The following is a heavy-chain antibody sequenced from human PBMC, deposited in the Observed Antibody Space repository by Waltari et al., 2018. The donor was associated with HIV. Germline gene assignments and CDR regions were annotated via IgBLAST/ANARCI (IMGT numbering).Heavy chain of an antibody. CDR1: GFTFSRYN. Sequence: EVQLVDSGGGLVKPGGSQRLSCAVSGFTFSRYNMAWVRQAPGKGLEWVSSISFSSDYIYYAASVKGRFTISRDNAKNSLFLQMNSLRDEDTAVYYCARFGPGSGNFFFDYWGQGTLVTVSS. D-gene: IGHD2-15*01. J-gene: IGHJ4*02. CDR2: ISFSSDYI. CDR3: ARFGPGSGNFFFDY. V-gene: IGHV3-21*01.